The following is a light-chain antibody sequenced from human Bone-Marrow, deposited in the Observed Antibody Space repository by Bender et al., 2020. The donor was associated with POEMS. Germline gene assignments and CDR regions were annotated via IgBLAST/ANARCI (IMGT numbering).Light chain of an antibody. CDR2: EGN. J-gene: IGLJ2*01. Sequence: QSALTQPASVSGSPGQSITISCTGTNSDVGSYDLVSWYQQHPGKAPKLMIYEGNKRPSGVSFRFSGSKSGNTASLTISGLQSEDEADYYCATWDDTLHGVVFGGGTKLTVL. CDR3: ATWDDTLHGVV. CDR1: NSDVGSYDL. V-gene: IGLV2-23*01.